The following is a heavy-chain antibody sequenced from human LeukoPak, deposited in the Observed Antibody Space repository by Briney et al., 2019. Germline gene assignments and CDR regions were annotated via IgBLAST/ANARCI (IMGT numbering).Heavy chain of an antibody. D-gene: IGHD3-22*01. CDR1: GGSISSGGYY. V-gene: IGHV4-30-2*01. CDR3: AREIPPGGYYAPYFDY. J-gene: IGHJ4*02. CDR2: IYHSGST. Sequence: SQTLSLTCTVSGGSISSGGYYWSWIRQPRGKGLEWIVYIYHSGSTYYNPSLKSRVTISVDTSKNQFSLKLSSVTAADTAVYYCAREIPPGGYYAPYFDYWGQGTLVTVSS.